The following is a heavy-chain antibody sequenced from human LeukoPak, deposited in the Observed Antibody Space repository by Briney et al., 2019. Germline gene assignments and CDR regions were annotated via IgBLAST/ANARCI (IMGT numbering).Heavy chain of an antibody. CDR1: GFTFSNYG. Sequence: PGGSLRLSCAASGFTFSNYGMHWVRQAPGKGLEWVSVIYYDGSDKYYADSVRGRFTISRDNSKNTLYLEMNSLRVEDTAVYYCARGGFDDKGAFDMWGQGTMVTVSS. V-gene: IGHV3-33*08. CDR2: IYYDGSDK. D-gene: IGHD3-22*01. CDR3: ARGGFDDKGAFDM. J-gene: IGHJ3*02.